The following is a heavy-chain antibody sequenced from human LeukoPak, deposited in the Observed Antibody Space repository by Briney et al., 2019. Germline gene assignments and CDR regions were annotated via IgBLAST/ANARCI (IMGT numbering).Heavy chain of an antibody. Sequence: GGSLRLSCAASGSTFSSFGMSWVRQAPGKGLEWVSAISGGGGSTYYADSVKGRFTISRDNSKNTLYLQMNSLRAEDTAIYYCAKRNLRAVAPGYWGQGTLVAVSS. J-gene: IGHJ4*02. V-gene: IGHV3-23*01. CDR2: ISGGGGST. CDR3: AKRNLRAVAPGY. CDR1: GSTFSSFG. D-gene: IGHD6-19*01.